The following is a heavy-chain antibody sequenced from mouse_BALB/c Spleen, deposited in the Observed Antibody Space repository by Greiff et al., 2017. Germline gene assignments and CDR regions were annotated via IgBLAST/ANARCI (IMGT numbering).Heavy chain of an antibody. CDR1: GFTFSSYT. Sequence: DVKLVESGGGLVKPGGSLKLSCAASGFTFSSYTMSWVRQTPEKRLEWVATISSGGSYTYYPDSVKGRFTISRDNAKNTLYLQMSSLKSEDTAMYYCTREQGFAYWGQGTLVTVSA. J-gene: IGHJ3*01. CDR2: ISSGGSYT. CDR3: TREQGFAY. V-gene: IGHV5-6-4*01.